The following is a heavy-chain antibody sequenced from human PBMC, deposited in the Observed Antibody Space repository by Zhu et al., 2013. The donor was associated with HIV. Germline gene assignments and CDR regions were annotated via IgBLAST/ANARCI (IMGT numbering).Heavy chain of an antibody. CDR1: RGSFSGYH. CDR3: ARRPFGFGQQGKVDV. Sequence: QVQLQQWGAGLLKPSETLSLTCALYRGSFSGYHWSWIRQSPGKGLEWIGEINHSGKTNYNPSLESRVSTSLDPSKNQFSLKLSSVTAADTAVYYCARRPFGFGQQGKVDVWGKGTTVTVSS. CDR2: INHSGKT. D-gene: IGHD6-13*01. V-gene: IGHV4-34*01. J-gene: IGHJ6*04.